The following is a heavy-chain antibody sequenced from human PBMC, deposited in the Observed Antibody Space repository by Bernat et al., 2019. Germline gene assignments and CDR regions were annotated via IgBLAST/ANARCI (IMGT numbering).Heavy chain of an antibody. CDR3: ARQRYYDFWSGYQPHFDY. V-gene: IGHV4-59*08. Sequence: QVQLQESGPGLVKPSETLSLTCTVSGGSLSSYYWSWIRQPPGKGLEWIGYIYYSGSTNYNPSLKSRVTISVDTSKNQFSLKLSSVTAADTAVYYCARQRYYDFWSGYQPHFDYWGQGTLVTVSS. D-gene: IGHD3-3*01. CDR2: IYYSGST. J-gene: IGHJ4*02. CDR1: GGSLSSYY.